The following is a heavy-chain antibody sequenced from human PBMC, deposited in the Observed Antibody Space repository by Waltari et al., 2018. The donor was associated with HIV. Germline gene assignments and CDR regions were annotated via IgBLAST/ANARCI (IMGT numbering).Heavy chain of an antibody. CDR2: INQSGST. V-gene: IGHV4-34*01. J-gene: IGHJ6*02. CDR1: GGSFSGYY. D-gene: IGHD2-2*01. CDR3: ARRSCSSTSCYARARGGMDV. Sequence: QVQLQQWGAGLLKPSETLSLTCAVYGGSFSGYYWSWIRQPPGKGLEWIGEINQSGSTNYNPSLKRRVTISVDTSKNQFSLKLSSVTAADTAVYYCARRSCSSTSCYARARGGMDVWGQGTTVTVSS.